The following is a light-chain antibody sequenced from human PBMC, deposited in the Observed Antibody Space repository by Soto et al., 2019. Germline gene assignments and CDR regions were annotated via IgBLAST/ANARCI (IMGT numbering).Light chain of an antibody. V-gene: IGLV1-44*01. Sequence: QAVVTQPPSASGTPGQRVTISCSGSSSNIGSNTVNWYQQLPGTAPKLLIYSNNQRPSGVPDRFSGSKSGTSPSLAISGLQSEDEADYYCAAWDDSLNGWVFGGGTKLTVL. CDR1: SSNIGSNT. CDR2: SNN. CDR3: AAWDDSLNGWV. J-gene: IGLJ3*02.